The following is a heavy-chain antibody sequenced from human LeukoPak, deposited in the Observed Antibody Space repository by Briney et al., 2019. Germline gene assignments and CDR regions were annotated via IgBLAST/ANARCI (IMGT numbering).Heavy chain of an antibody. CDR3: ARDGFSGNIPNFDY. Sequence: ASVKVSCKVSGYTLTELSMHWVRQAPGKGLEWMGGFDPEDGETIYAQKFQGRVTMTEDTSTDTAYMELSSLRSEDTAVYYCARDGFSGNIPNFDYWGQGTLVTVSS. CDR2: FDPEDGET. V-gene: IGHV1-24*01. D-gene: IGHD1-26*01. J-gene: IGHJ4*02. CDR1: GYTLTELS.